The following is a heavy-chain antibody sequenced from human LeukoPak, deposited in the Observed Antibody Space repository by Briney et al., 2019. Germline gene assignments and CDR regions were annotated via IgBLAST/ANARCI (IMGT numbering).Heavy chain of an antibody. CDR2: IYHSGST. CDR1: GYSISSGYY. J-gene: IGHJ4*02. D-gene: IGHD7-27*01. V-gene: IGHV4-38-2*01. CDR3: ARHVNWGFDY. Sequence: PSETLSLTCAVSGYSISSGYYWGWIRPPPGKGLEWIGSIYHSGSTYYNPSLKSRVTISVHTSKNQFSLKLSSVTAADMAVYYCARHVNWGFDYWGQGTLVTVSS.